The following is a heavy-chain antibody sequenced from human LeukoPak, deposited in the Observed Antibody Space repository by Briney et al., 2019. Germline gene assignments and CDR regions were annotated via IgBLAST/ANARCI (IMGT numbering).Heavy chain of an antibody. V-gene: IGHV5-51*01. J-gene: IGHJ4*02. D-gene: IGHD5-18*01. Sequence: ESXKISCKDSGYSFTSYWIGWVRQLPGKGLEWMGIIYPGDSDTRYSPSFQGQVTISADKSINTAYLQWSSLKASDTAIYYCARRGEAMDPFDYWGQGTLVTVSS. CDR1: GYSFTSYW. CDR3: ARRGEAMDPFDY. CDR2: IYPGDSDT.